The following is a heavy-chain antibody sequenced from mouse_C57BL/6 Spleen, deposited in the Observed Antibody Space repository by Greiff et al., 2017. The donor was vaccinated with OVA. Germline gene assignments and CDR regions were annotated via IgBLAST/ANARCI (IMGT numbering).Heavy chain of an antibody. Sequence: DVQLQESEGGLVQPGSSMKLSCTASGFTFSDYYMAWVRQVPEKGLEWVANINYDGSSTYYLDSLKSRFIISRDNAKNILYLQMSSLKSEDTATYYCARALLSGSSMDYWGQGTSVTVSS. D-gene: IGHD2-1*01. V-gene: IGHV5-16*01. CDR2: INYDGSST. CDR3: ARALLSGSSMDY. CDR1: GFTFSDYY. J-gene: IGHJ4*01.